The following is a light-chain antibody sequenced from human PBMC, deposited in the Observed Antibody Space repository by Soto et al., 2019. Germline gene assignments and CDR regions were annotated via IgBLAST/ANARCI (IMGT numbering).Light chain of an antibody. J-gene: IGKJ5*01. V-gene: IGKV1-39*01. CDR2: AAS. CDR3: QQNYNTLIT. CDR1: QSISSY. Sequence: DIQMTQSPSSLSASVGDRVTITCRASQSISSYLNWYQQKPGKAPKLLIFAASSLQSGVPSRFSGSRSGPDFTLTISSLQPEDFTTYYCQQNYNTLITFGQGTRLEI.